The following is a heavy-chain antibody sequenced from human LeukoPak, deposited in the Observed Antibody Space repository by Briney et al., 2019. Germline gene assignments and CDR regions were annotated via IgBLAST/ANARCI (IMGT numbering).Heavy chain of an antibody. D-gene: IGHD6-13*01. CDR1: GGSISSSGYY. Sequence: SETLSLTCTVSGGSISSSGYYWGWIRQLPGKGLEWIGSIYYSGSTYYNPSLKSRVTISVDTSKHQFSLRLSSVTAADTAVYYCAKTRPLDSSSWSHGDYWGQGTLVTVSS. V-gene: IGHV4-39*01. CDR2: IYYSGST. J-gene: IGHJ4*02. CDR3: AKTRPLDSSSWSHGDY.